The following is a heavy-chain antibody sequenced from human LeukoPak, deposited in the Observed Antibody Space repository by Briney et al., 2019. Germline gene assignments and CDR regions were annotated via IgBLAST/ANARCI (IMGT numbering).Heavy chain of an antibody. CDR1: GFTFSSDA. Sequence: PGGSLRRSCSASGFTFSSDAMMWLPQAPGKGLEWVSAISSTGGSTYYADSVRGRFIISRDSSKNTLYLQMNSLRAEDKAVYYCEKGGAQVGGQGTLVTVSS. CDR3: EKGGAQV. CDR2: ISSTGGST. V-gene: IGHV3-23*01. J-gene: IGHJ4*02. D-gene: IGHD1-26*01.